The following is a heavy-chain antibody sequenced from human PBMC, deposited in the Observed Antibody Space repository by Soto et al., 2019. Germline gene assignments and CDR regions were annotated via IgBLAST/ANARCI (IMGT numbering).Heavy chain of an antibody. V-gene: IGHV5-51*01. CDR1: GYSFTSYW. CDR2: IYPGNSDT. Sequence: GESLKISCQGSGYSFTSYWIGWVRQMPGKGLEWMGIIYPGNSDTRYSPSFQGQVTISADKSVRTAYLQWSSLKASDTAIYYCARRVDAFDVWGQGTTVTVSS. J-gene: IGHJ3*01. CDR3: ARRVDAFDV.